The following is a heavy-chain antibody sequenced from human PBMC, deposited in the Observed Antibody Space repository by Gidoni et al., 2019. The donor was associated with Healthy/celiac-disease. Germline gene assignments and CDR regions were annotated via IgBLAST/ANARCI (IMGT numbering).Heavy chain of an antibody. V-gene: IGHV4-34*01. D-gene: IGHD6-13*01. CDR3: ARRGNGPGYSRSWYAPTYYYNGMDV. J-gene: IGHJ6*02. CDR2: INHSGIT. Sequence: QVQLQQWCSGLLKPSETLSLTCAVSGASFSGYYWSWIRPPPGKGLEWIGEINHSGITNYNPSLKSRVTISVDTSKNQFSLKLSSVTAADTDVYYCARRGNGPGYSRSWYAPTYYYNGMDVWGQGTTVTVSS. CDR1: GASFSGYY.